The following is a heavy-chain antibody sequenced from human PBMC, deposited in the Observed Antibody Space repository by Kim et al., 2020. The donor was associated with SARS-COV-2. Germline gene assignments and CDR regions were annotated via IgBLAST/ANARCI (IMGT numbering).Heavy chain of an antibody. V-gene: IGHV4-34*01. D-gene: IGHD1-26*01. CDR1: GGSFTDHY. CDR3: ARGRVVGGPPGY. J-gene: IGHJ4*02. Sequence: SETLSLTCAVLGGSFTDHYWSWIRQPPGKGLEWIGEINHSGSTNYNPSLKSRVTISLDTSKNQFSLKLSSVTAADTAVYYCARGRVVGGPPGYWGQGALVTVSS. CDR2: INHSGST.